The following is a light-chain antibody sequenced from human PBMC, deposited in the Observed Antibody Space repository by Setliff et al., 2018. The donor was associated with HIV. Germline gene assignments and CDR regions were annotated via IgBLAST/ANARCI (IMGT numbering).Light chain of an antibody. J-gene: IGLJ2*01. Sequence: QSALTQPPSASGSPGQSVTISCTGTSSDVGGYNYVSWYQQHPGQAPKLMIYEVTKRPSGVPDRFSGSKSGNTASLTVSGLQAEDEADYYCSSYAGSNNFVFGGGTRSPS. CDR1: SSDVGGYNY. V-gene: IGLV2-8*01. CDR3: SSYAGSNNFV. CDR2: EVT.